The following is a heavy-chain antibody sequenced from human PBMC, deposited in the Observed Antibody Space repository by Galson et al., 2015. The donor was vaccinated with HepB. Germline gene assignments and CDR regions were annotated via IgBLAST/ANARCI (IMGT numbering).Heavy chain of an antibody. CDR3: AKDRGAVAGRRNLNWFDP. CDR1: GFTFSNYA. V-gene: IGHV3-23*01. Sequence: SCAASGFTFSNYAMSWVRQAAGKGLEWVSAISRSGGSTYYADSVKGRFTISRDNSKNTLFLQMNSLRAEDTAVYYCAKDRGAVAGRRNLNWFDPWGQGTLVTVSS. D-gene: IGHD6-19*01. CDR2: ISRSGGST. J-gene: IGHJ5*02.